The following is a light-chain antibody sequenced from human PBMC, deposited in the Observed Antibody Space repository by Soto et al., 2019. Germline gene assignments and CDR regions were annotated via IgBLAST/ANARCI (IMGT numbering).Light chain of an antibody. Sequence: EIVMTQSPATLSVSPGERATLSCRASQSVSSNLAWYQQKPGQAPRLLIYGASTRATGIPARLSGRGSGTECTLTISSLQSEDFAVYYCQHYNNWPRTFGQGTKVEIK. V-gene: IGKV3-15*01. J-gene: IGKJ1*01. CDR1: QSVSSN. CDR2: GAS. CDR3: QHYNNWPRT.